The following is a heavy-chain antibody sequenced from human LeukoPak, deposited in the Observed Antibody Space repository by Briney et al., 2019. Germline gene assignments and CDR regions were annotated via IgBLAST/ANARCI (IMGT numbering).Heavy chain of an antibody. J-gene: IGHJ4*02. Sequence: GESLKISCKGSGYSFTSYWIAWVRQMPGKGLEWIGIIYSPSFQGQVTISADKSIRTAHLQWSSLKASDTAMYYCVRSDYGDFKYYFDYWGQGTLVTVSS. D-gene: IGHD4-17*01. CDR3: VRSDYGDFKYYFDY. V-gene: IGHV5-51*01. CDR1: GYSFTSYW. CDR2: IY.